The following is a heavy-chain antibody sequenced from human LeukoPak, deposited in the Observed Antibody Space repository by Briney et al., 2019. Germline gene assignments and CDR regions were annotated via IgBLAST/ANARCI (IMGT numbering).Heavy chain of an antibody. D-gene: IGHD2-2*01. CDR3: ARRRKYCSSTSCYLADGFDY. CDR1: GYTFTGYY. CDR2: INPNSGGT. Sequence: ASVNVSCKASGYTFTGYYMHWVRQAPGQGLEWMGRINPNSGGTNYAQKFQGRVTMTRDTSISTAYMELSRLRSDDTAVYYCARRRKYCSSTSCYLADGFDYWGQGTLVTVSS. J-gene: IGHJ4*02. V-gene: IGHV1-2*06.